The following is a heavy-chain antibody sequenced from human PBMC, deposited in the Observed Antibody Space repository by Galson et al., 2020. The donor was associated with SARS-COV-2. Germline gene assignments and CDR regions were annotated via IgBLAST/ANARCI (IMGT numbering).Heavy chain of an antibody. CDR2: IIPSFGTT. CDR1: GGTFSSSA. CDR3: AREFPPTGGNSGFDY. J-gene: IGHJ4*02. D-gene: IGHD2-21*02. V-gene: IGHV1-69*06. Sequence: SVKVSCKASGGTFSSSAINWVRQAPGQGLEWMGGIIPSFGTTEYPQRFQGRVTITADKSASTAYMELSSLRSEDTAVYYCAREFPPTGGNSGFDYWGQGTLVTVPS.